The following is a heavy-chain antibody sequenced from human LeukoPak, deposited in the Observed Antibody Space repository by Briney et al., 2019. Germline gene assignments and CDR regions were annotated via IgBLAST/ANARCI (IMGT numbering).Heavy chain of an antibody. CDR1: GGSFSGYY. Sequence: SETQSLTCAVYGGSFSGYYWSWIRQPPGKGLEWIGEINHSGSTNYNPSLKGRVTISVDTSKNQFSLKLSSVTAADTAVYYCARGVSLSNFDYWGQGTLVTVSS. D-gene: IGHD2-21*01. CDR3: ARGVSLSNFDY. J-gene: IGHJ4*02. V-gene: IGHV4-34*01. CDR2: INHSGST.